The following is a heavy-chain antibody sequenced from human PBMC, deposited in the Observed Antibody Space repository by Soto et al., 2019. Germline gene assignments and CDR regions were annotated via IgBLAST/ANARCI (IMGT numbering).Heavy chain of an antibody. D-gene: IGHD3-3*01. V-gene: IGHV4-61*01. CDR1: GGSVNSGSYF. CDR3: VRDKGFYGLDV. J-gene: IGHJ6*02. Sequence: QVQLQESGPGLVKPSETLSLTCTVSGGSVNSGSYFWRWIRQPPGKGLEWIGYIDYSGSTNYNPSLKSRVIISLDTSKNQFSLKLSSVTAADTAVYYCVRDKGFYGLDVWGQGTTVAVSS. CDR2: IDYSGST.